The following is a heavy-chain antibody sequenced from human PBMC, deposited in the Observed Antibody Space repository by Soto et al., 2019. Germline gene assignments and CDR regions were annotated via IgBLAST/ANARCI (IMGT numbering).Heavy chain of an antibody. V-gene: IGHV2-5*02. Sequence: QITLKESGPTLVKPTQTLTLTCTFSGFSLSTSGVGVGWIRQPPGKALELLALIYWDDDKRYSPSLKSRLTITKDTPKNQVVLTMTNMDPVDTATYYCAHRQTYCGGNCYSRFDYWGQGTLVTVSS. CDR1: GFSLSTSGVG. CDR2: IYWDDDK. J-gene: IGHJ4*02. CDR3: AHRQTYCGGNCYSRFDY. D-gene: IGHD2-21*02.